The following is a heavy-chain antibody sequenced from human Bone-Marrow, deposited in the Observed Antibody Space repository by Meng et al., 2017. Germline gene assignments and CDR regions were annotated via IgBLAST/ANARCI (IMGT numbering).Heavy chain of an antibody. CDR1: GGSISSGGYY. V-gene: IGHV4-31*01. CDR3: AREASPEYYFDY. J-gene: IGHJ4*02. Sequence: LQGSGPGLVNPSPHLSLTCTVSGGSISSGGYYWSWIRQHPGKGLEWIGYIYYSGSTYYNPSLKSLVTISVDTSKNQFSLKLSSVTAADTAVYYCAREASPEYYFDYWGQGTLVTVSS. CDR2: IYYSGST. D-gene: IGHD1-14*01.